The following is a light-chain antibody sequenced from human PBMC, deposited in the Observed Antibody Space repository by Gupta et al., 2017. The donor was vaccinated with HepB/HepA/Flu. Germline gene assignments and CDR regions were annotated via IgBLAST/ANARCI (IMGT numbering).Light chain of an antibody. CDR1: QTVSTY. CDR2: DIS. CDR3: QQRSNWPLT. Sequence: EIVLTQSPATLSLSPGDRATLSCRASQTVSTYLAWYQQKPGQSPRLLIYDISNSATGIPPRFSGSGSGTDFTLTISSLEPEDFAVYFCQQRSNWPLTFGGGTKVEIK. V-gene: IGKV3-11*01. J-gene: IGKJ4*01.